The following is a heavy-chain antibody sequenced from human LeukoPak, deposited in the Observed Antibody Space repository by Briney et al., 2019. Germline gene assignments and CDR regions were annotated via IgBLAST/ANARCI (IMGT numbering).Heavy chain of an antibody. V-gene: IGHV3-30*03. J-gene: IGHJ4*02. Sequence: GGSLRLSCAASGFTFSGYGMHWVRQAPGKGLEWVAVISHDLTYQAYADSVKGRFTISRDDSKNTLYVQMNSLRTEDTAFYYCARDVSNYFDYWGLGILVTVSS. CDR3: ARDVSNYFDY. CDR1: GFTFSGYG. CDR2: ISHDLTYQ. D-gene: IGHD3-3*02.